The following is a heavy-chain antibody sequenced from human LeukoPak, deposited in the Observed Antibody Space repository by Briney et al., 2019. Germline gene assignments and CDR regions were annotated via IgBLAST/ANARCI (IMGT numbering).Heavy chain of an antibody. CDR2: ISGSGGST. D-gene: IGHD3-10*01. CDR1: GFTFSSYA. V-gene: IGHV3-23*01. CDR3: AKAAYYYGSGSYYWYFDL. J-gene: IGHJ2*01. Sequence: GGSLRLSCASSGFTFSSYAMSWVRQAPGKGLEWVSAISGSGGSTYYADSVKGRFTISRDNSKNTLYLQMNSLRAEDTAVYYCAKAAYYYGSGSYYWYFDLWGRGTLVTVSS.